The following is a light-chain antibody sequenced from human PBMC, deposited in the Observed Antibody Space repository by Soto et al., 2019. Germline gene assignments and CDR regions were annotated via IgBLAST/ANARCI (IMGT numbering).Light chain of an antibody. CDR2: DAS. J-gene: IGKJ1*01. CDR1: QSISSW. CDR3: QQRYSGLVA. Sequence: IPITQSPATLSASVGDRVTITCRASQSISSWLAWYHQKPGKAPRLLIYDASSLESGVPSRFSGSGSGTEFTLTISSLKPDDCETDYCQQRYSGLVAFGQGTKVDI. V-gene: IGKV1-5*01.